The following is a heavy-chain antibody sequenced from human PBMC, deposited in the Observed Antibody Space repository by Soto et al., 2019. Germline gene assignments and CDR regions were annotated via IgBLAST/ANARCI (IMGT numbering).Heavy chain of an antibody. V-gene: IGHV3-11*01. CDR2: ISSSGSTI. J-gene: IGHJ6*02. Sequence: GGSLRLSCAASGFTFSDYYMSWIRQAPGKGLEWVSYISSSGSTIFYADSVKGRFTISRDNAKNSLYLQMNSLRAEDTAVYYCARDEGVTIFGVVTHPYYYYYGMDVWGQGTTVTVSS. CDR1: GFTFSDYY. CDR3: ARDEGVTIFGVVTHPYYYYYGMDV. D-gene: IGHD3-3*01.